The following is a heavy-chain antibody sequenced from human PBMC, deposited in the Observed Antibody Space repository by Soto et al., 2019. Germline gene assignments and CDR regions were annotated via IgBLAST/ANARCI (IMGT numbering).Heavy chain of an antibody. CDR2: IYYSAST. CDR3: ARLEGLATISYYFDF. J-gene: IGHJ4*02. D-gene: IGHD3-3*01. CDR1: GGSISSSSYY. Sequence: QLQLQESGPGLVKPSEALSLTCSVSGGSISSSSYYWGWIRQPPGKGLEWVGTIYYSASTYYNPSLKRRVTISIDKSKNPCSLKLCSLTAADTAVYYCARLEGLATISYYFDFWGQGTLVTVSS. V-gene: IGHV4-39*01.